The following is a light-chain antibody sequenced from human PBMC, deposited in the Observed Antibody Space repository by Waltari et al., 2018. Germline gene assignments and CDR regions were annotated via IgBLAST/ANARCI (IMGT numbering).Light chain of an antibody. V-gene: IGLV2-14*03. CDR1: SSDVGGYNY. CDR2: DVN. CDR3: SAYISSSTLEL. Sequence: QSALTQPASVSGSPGQSITISCTGTSSDVGGYNYVSLYQQHPGKAPKLMIFDVNNRPSGVSNRFSGSKSGNTASLTISGLQAEDEADYYCSAYISSSTLELFGGGTRLTVL. J-gene: IGLJ2*01.